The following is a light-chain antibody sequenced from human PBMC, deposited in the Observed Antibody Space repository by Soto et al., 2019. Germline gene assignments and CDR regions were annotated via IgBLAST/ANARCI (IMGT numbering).Light chain of an antibody. J-gene: IGKJ1*01. Sequence: EIVMTQSPATLSVSPGERATLSCRASQSISSKVGWYQQKPGQAPRLLIYGASTRATGVPPRFSGSGSGTEFTLTISRLEPEDFAVYYCQQYGSSPWTFGQGTKVEIK. CDR2: GAS. CDR1: QSISSK. V-gene: IGKV3-15*01. CDR3: QQYGSSPWT.